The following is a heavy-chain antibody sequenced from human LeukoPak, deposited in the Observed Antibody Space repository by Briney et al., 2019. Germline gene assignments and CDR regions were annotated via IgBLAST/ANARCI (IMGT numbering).Heavy chain of an antibody. V-gene: IGHV3-21*01. J-gene: IGHJ4*02. CDR3: ARSVPGSPNFDS. CDR1: EFTFSSYS. Sequence: PGGSLRLSCAASEFTFSSYSMTWVRQAPGKGLEWVSSISSSSASIYYADSVRGRFTISRENARNSPYLQMSSLRAEDTALYYCARSVPGSPNFDSWGQGTLVTVSS. CDR2: ISSSSASI.